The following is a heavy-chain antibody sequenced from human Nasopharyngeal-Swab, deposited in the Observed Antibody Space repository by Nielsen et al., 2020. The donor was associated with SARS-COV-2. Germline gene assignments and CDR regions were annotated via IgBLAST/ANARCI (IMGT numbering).Heavy chain of an antibody. J-gene: IGHJ4*02. V-gene: IGHV3-21*01. CDR1: GFTFSSYS. Sequence: GESLKISCAASGFTFSSYSKNWVRQAPGKGLEWISSISSSSSYIYYADSVKGRFTISRDNAKNSLYLQMNSLRAEDTAVYYCARDGDYSGWELTDYWGQGTLVTVSS. D-gene: IGHD1-26*01. CDR3: ARDGDYSGWELTDY. CDR2: ISSSSSYI.